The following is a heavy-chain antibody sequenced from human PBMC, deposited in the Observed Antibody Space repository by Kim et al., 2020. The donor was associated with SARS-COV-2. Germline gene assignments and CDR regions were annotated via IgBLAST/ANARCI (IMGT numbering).Heavy chain of an antibody. CDR1: GYTFTSYY. CDR3: ARAPGYSSSWYPTRDY. J-gene: IGHJ4*02. D-gene: IGHD6-13*01. Sequence: ASVKVSCKASGYTFTSYYIHWVRQAPGQGLEWMGIINPTDTTTSYAQKFQGRVTMTRDTSTSTVYMELTSLRSDDTAVYYCARAPGYSSSWYPTRDYWGQGTLVTVSS. CDR2: INPTDTTT. V-gene: IGHV1-46*01.